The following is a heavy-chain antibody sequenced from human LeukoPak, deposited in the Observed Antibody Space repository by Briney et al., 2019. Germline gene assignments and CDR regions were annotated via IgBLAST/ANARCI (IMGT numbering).Heavy chain of an antibody. D-gene: IGHD1-26*01. Sequence: ASVKVSCKASGYTFTGYYMHWVRQAPGQGLEWMGWINPNSGGTNYAQKFQGRVTMTRDTSISTAYMELSRLRSDDTAVYYCARDPYTGSYVAGYYYYMDVWGKGTTVTVSS. CDR2: INPNSGGT. CDR1: GYTFTGYY. V-gene: IGHV1-2*02. CDR3: ARDPYTGSYVAGYYYYMDV. J-gene: IGHJ6*03.